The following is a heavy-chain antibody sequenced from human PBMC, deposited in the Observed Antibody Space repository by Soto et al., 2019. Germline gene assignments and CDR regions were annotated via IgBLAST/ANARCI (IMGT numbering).Heavy chain of an antibody. CDR3: ARENSPAGLDV. J-gene: IGHJ6*02. V-gene: IGHV3-48*03. Sequence: EVQLVESGGGFVQPGGSLRLSCTASGFTFSNYEMTWVRQAPGKGLEWVSYLSTSGSTMYYADSVKGRFTISRDKAKNSLFLQMNSLRAEDTAVYYCARENSPAGLDVWGQGTTVTVSS. D-gene: IGHD6-13*01. CDR1: GFTFSNYE. CDR2: LSTSGSTM.